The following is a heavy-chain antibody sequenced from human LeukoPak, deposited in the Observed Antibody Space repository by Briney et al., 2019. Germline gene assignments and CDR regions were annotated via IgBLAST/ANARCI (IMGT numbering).Heavy chain of an antibody. CDR2: VKSDGSSI. CDR3: ARGGGPPEALGDTFDV. V-gene: IGHV3-74*01. J-gene: IGHJ3*01. D-gene: IGHD3-16*01. CDR1: GFTFSSHW. Sequence: PGGSLRLSCAASGFTFSSHWMHWVRQAPGKGLVWVSRVKSDGSSINYADSVKGRFTISRENAKNTLLLQMNSLRAEDTAVYYWARGGGPPEALGDTFDVWGQGTLVTVSS.